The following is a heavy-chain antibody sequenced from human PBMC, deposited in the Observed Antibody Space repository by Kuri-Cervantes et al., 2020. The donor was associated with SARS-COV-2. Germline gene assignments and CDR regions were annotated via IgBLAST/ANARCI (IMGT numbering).Heavy chain of an antibody. J-gene: IGHJ4*02. CDR2: VSYNGAT. V-gene: IGHV4-59*01. CDR3: SGRVDFSPVDY. Sequence: SETLSLTCTVSGDSITNYYLTWIRQPPGKGLEWIGYVSYNGATSYNHSLKSRVPMSLDTSKNQFSLRLSSVTAADTAVYSCSGRVDFSPVDYWGQGTLVTVSS. CDR1: GDSITNYY. D-gene: IGHD3/OR15-3a*01.